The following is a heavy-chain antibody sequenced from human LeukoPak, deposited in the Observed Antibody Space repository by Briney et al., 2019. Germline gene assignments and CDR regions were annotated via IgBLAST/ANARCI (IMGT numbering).Heavy chain of an antibody. CDR3: ARDDCCVTCYPGGY. J-gene: IGHJ4*02. V-gene: IGHV1-3*01. Sequence: ASVKVSCKASGYTFTKYVVHWVRQAPGQRPEWMGWINAGNGDTKYSQNFQDRVTITRDTSANTAYMDLSSLTSEDTALYYCARDDCCVTCYPGGYWGQGTLVTVSS. CDR1: GYTFTKYV. CDR2: INAGNGDT. D-gene: IGHD2-2*01.